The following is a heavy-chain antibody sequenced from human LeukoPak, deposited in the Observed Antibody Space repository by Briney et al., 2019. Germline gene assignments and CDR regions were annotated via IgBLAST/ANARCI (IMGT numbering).Heavy chain of an antibody. V-gene: IGHV3-74*01. D-gene: IGHD1-14*01. CDR1: GFTFSNYW. CDR2: INSDGSST. CDR3: ARVRYCDY. Sequence: GGSLRLSCAASGFTFSNYWMHWVRQVPGKGLVCVSRINSDGSSTSYADSVKGRFTVSRDNAKNTLYLQMNSLRTEDTAVYYCARVRYCDYWGQGTLVTVSS. J-gene: IGHJ4*02.